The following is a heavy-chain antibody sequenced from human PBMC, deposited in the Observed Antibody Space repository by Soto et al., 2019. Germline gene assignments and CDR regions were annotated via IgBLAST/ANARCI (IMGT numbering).Heavy chain of an antibody. CDR3: ARVIAARPYYYYGMDV. V-gene: IGHV1-18*01. Sequence: QVQLVQSGAEVKKPGASVKVSCKASGYTFTSYGISWVRQAPGQGLEWMGWISAYNGNTNYAQKLQGRVTMTTDTATSTAYMELRSLRSDDTAVYYCARVIAARPYYYYGMDVWGQGTTVTVSS. CDR1: GYTFTSYG. CDR2: ISAYNGNT. J-gene: IGHJ6*02. D-gene: IGHD6-6*01.